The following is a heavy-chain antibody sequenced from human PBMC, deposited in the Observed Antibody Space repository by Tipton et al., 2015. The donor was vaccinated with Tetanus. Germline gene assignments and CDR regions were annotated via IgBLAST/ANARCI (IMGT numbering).Heavy chain of an antibody. J-gene: IGHJ4*02. Sequence: QLVQSGAEMKKPGSSVKVSCKASGYTFTKYGINWVRQAPGQGLEWMGWDSGYSGNTNYAQKLQGRVTMTTDTSTNTAYMELRSLRSDDTAVYFCARLVKQWLVPEDYWGQGTLVTVSS. CDR1: GYTFTKYG. V-gene: IGHV1-18*01. D-gene: IGHD6-19*01. CDR2: DSGYSGNT. CDR3: ARLVKQWLVPEDY.